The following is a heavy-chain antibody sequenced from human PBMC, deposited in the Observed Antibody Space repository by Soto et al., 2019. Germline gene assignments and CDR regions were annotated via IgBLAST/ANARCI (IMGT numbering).Heavy chain of an antibody. D-gene: IGHD6-19*01. CDR2: ISWNSGSI. V-gene: IGHV3-9*01. Sequence: EVQLVESGGGLVQPGRSLRLSCAASGFTFDDYAMHWVRQAPGKGLEWVSGISWNSGSIGYADSVKGRFTISRDNAKKSLYLQMNSLRAEDTALYYCAKDEEQCLVTIFDYWGQGTLVTVSS. CDR1: GFTFDDYA. CDR3: AKDEEQCLVTIFDY. J-gene: IGHJ4*02.